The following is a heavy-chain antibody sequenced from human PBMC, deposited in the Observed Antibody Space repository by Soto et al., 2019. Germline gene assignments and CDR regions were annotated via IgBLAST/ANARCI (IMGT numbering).Heavy chain of an antibody. Sequence: GSSVKVSCKASGYSFTTYGITWVRQAPGQGLQWMGWISIYNGDTKYAQNFQGRITMTTDTSTNTAYMELSSLRSNDTAVYYCGRNGGSSSRLDYWGQGTQVAVSS. V-gene: IGHV1-18*01. CDR1: GYSFTTYG. J-gene: IGHJ4*02. CDR2: ISIYNGDT. CDR3: GRNGGSSSRLDY. D-gene: IGHD6-6*01.